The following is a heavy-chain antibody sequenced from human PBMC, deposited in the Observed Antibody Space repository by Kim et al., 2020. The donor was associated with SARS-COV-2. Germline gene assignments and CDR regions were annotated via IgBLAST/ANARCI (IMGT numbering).Heavy chain of an antibody. CDR1: GFIFSNAW. V-gene: IGHV3-15*01. CDR2: IKSKTDGGTT. J-gene: IGHJ4*02. Sequence: GGSLRLSCTASGFIFSNAWMSWVRQAPGKGLEWVGRIKSKTDGGTTDYAAPVKGRFTISRDDSKNTLYLQMNILKTEDTAVYYCIRGWGFDYWGQGTLVTVSS. CDR3: IRGWGFDY. D-gene: IGHD3-10*01.